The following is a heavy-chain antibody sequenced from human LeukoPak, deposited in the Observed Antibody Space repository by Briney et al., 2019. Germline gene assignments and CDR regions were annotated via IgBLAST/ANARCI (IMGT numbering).Heavy chain of an antibody. D-gene: IGHD3-10*01. Sequence: PGGSLRVSCAASGFTFSPYWMSWVRQAPGKGLEWVANIKEDGSEKYYVDSVKGRFTISRDNAKNSLYLQMNSLRAEDTAVYYCARDAVIYDYWGQGTLVTVSS. CDR3: ARDAVIYDY. J-gene: IGHJ4*02. CDR2: IKEDGSEK. V-gene: IGHV3-7*01. CDR1: GFTFSPYW.